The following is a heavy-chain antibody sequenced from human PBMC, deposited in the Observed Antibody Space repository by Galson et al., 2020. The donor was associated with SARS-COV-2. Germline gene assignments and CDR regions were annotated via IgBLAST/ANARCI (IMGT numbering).Heavy chain of an antibody. CDR3: ARDREYEFDY. CDR2: ISSSSSTI. V-gene: IGHV3-48*04. Sequence: GGSLRLSCAVSGFSFSSYSMNWVRQAPGKGLEWVSHISSSSSTIETADSVKGRFTISRDNAKNSLYLQMNSLRAEDTAVYYCARDREYEFDYWGQGTLVTVSS. CDR1: GFSFSSYS. J-gene: IGHJ4*02. D-gene: IGHD3-10*01.